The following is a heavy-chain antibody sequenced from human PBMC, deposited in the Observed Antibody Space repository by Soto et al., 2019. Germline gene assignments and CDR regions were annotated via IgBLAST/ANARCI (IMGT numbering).Heavy chain of an antibody. CDR2: IYPGDSNT. CDR1: GCSCTKHW. D-gene: IGHD6-13*01. CDR3: ARQDLRGDAAGY. J-gene: IGHJ4*02. V-gene: IGHV5-51*01. Sequence: PGQSLKISCKGLGCSCTKHWIAWVRQLPGKGLEWMGIIYPGDSNTRYSPSFQGQVTISADKSISTAYLQWGSLKASDTAMYYCARQDLRGDAAGYWGEGTLVTLSS.